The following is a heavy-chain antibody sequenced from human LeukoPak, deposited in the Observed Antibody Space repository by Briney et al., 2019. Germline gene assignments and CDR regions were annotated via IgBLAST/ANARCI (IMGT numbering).Heavy chain of an antibody. CDR2: IIPIFGTA. D-gene: IGHD3-10*01. CDR3: ARDPRGYYGSGSQRPDYYYYMDV. Sequence: SVKVSCKASGGTLSSYAISWVRQAPGQGLEWMGRIIPIFGTANYAQKFQGRVTITTDESTSTAYMELSSLRSEDTAVYYCARDPRGYYGSGSQRPDYYYYMDVWGKGTTVTVSS. V-gene: IGHV1-69*05. J-gene: IGHJ6*03. CDR1: GGTLSSYA.